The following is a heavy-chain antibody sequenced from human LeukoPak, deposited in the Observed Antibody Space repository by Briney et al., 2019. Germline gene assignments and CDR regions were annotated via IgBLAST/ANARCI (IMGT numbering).Heavy chain of an antibody. CDR1: GYTFTSYY. J-gene: IGHJ6*03. CDR3: AGGGEAGATYYYYYYMDV. CDR2: INPSGGST. V-gene: IGHV1-46*03. Sequence: ASVKVSCKASGYTFTSYYMHWVRQAPGQGLEWMGIINPSGGSTSYAQKFQGRVTMTRDTSTSTVYMELSSLRSEDTAVYYCAGGGEAGATYYYYYYMDVWGKGTTVTVSS. D-gene: IGHD1-26*01.